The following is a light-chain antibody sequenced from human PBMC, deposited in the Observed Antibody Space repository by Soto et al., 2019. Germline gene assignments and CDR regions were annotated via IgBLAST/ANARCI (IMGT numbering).Light chain of an antibody. CDR3: QQYGTPRSVT. J-gene: IGKJ5*01. Sequence: EIVLTHSPGTLSLSLGAKATLSCRPGQNVARNYLAWYQQRPGQAPRLLIYEASTRATGIPDRFSGSGFGTDFTLTISKVEPEDLAVYYCQQYGTPRSVTFGQGTRLENK. CDR1: QNVARNY. V-gene: IGKV3-20*01. CDR2: EAS.